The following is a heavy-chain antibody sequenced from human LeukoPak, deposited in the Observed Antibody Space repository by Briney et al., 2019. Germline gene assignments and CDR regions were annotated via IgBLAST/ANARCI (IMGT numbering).Heavy chain of an antibody. Sequence: SEALSLTCAVYGGSFSGYYWSWIRQPPGKGLEWIGEINHSGSTNYNPSLKSRVTISVDTSKNQFSLKLSSVTAADTAVYYCARAYLWAAAGTGGHSPMDYWGQGTLVTVSS. CDR2: INHSGST. D-gene: IGHD6-13*01. CDR1: GGSFSGYY. CDR3: ARAYLWAAAGTGGHSPMDY. J-gene: IGHJ4*02. V-gene: IGHV4-34*01.